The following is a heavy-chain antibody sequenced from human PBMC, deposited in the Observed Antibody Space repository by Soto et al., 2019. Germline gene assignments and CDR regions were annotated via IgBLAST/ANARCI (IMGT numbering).Heavy chain of an antibody. D-gene: IGHD3-16*02. Sequence: EVQLLESGGGLVQPGGSLRLSCAASGFTFSSYAMNWVRQAPGKGLEWVSVISGSGGTTYYADSVKGRFTISRDNSKNTLHRQMNSLRAEDTAVYYCAKEGGGYRAFDIWGQGTMVTVSS. CDR3: AKEGGGYRAFDI. V-gene: IGHV3-23*01. CDR1: GFTFSSYA. CDR2: ISGSGGTT. J-gene: IGHJ3*02.